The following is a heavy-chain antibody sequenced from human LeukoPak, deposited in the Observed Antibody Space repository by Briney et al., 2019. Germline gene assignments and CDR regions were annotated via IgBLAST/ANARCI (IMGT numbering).Heavy chain of an antibody. Sequence: PGRSLRLSCAASGFTFDDYARHWVRQAPGKGLEWVSGISWNSGSIGYADSVKGRFTISRDNAKNSLYLQMNSLRAEDTALYYCAKGSDYYDSSGYWGQGTLVTVSS. CDR1: GFTFDDYA. CDR2: ISWNSGSI. CDR3: AKGSDYYDSSGY. D-gene: IGHD3-22*01. V-gene: IGHV3-9*01. J-gene: IGHJ4*02.